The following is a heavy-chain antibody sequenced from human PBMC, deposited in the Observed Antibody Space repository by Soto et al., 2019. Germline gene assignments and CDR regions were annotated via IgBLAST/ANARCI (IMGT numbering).Heavy chain of an antibody. D-gene: IGHD4-4*01. CDR2: IGSDGNYI. CDR1: GFTFFSYT. CDR3: ARDYRQFDS. Sequence: GGSLRLSCAASGFTFFSYTMNWVRQAPGKGLEWVATIGSDGNYIYYADSVKGRFTISRDNAKNLLYLEMNSVRGEDTALYYCARDYRQFDSWGQGTLVTVSS. J-gene: IGHJ4*02. V-gene: IGHV3-21*01.